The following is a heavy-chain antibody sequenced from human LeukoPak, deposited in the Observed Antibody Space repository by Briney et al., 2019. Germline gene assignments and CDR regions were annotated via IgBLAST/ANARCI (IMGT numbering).Heavy chain of an antibody. V-gene: IGHV3-23*01. CDR3: ARAWDTTVVTLRLYY. J-gene: IGHJ4*02. CDR2: ISGSGGST. Sequence: GGSLRLSCAASGFTFSSYAMSWVRQAPGKGLEWVSAISGSGGSTYYADSVKGRFTISRDNSKNTLYLQMNSLRAEDTAVYYCARAWDTTVVTLRLYYWGPGTLVTVSS. D-gene: IGHD5-18*01. CDR1: GFTFSSYA.